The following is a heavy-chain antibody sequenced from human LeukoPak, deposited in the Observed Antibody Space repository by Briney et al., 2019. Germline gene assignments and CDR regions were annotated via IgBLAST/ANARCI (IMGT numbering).Heavy chain of an antibody. V-gene: IGHV3-53*01. CDR2: IYSGGST. Sequence: TGGSLRLSCAASGFTVSSNYMTWVRQAPGKGLEWVSVIYSGGSTYYADSVKGRFTISRDNSKNTLYLQMNSLRAEDTAVYYCARRWLRGDYFGMDVWGQGTTVTVSS. CDR1: GFTVSSNY. CDR3: ARRWLRGDYFGMDV. J-gene: IGHJ6*02. D-gene: IGHD5-12*01.